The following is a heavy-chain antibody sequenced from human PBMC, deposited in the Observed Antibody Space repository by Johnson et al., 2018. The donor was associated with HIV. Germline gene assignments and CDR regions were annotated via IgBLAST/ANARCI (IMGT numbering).Heavy chain of an antibody. CDR3: AKCIWGSSLIDAFDI. Sequence: QVQLVESGGGVVQPGRSLRLSCAASGFTFSSYAMHWVRPAPGKGLAWVAGLWYDGSKNNYADSVRGRFAISRDNSKNQLHFQMNSLRVEDTAVYYCAKCIWGSSLIDAFDIWGQGTTVTVSS. CDR2: LWYDGSKN. J-gene: IGHJ3*02. CDR1: GFTFSSYA. D-gene: IGHD6-13*01. V-gene: IGHV3-33*06.